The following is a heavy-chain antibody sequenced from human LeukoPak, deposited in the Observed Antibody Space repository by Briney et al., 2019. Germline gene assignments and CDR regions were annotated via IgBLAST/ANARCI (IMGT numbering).Heavy chain of an antibody. V-gene: IGHV3-48*01. CDR3: ARRGYTSAWDY. CDR1: GGSISSGGYY. Sequence: PSETLSLTCTVSGGSISSGGYYWSWVRQAPGKGLEWISYISTSSSTIYYADSVKGRFTISRDNGKNSLFLQMNSLRAEDTAVYFCARRGYTSAWDYWGQGTLVTVSS. D-gene: IGHD6-19*01. J-gene: IGHJ4*02. CDR2: ISTSSSTI.